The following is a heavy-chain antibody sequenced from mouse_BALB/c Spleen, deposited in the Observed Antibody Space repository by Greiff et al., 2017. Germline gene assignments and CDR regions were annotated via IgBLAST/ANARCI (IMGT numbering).Heavy chain of an antibody. CDR1: GYSITSDYA. CDR2: ISYSGST. D-gene: IGHD2-4*01. V-gene: IGHV3-2*02. Sequence: EVKLMESGPGLVKPSQSLSLTCTVTGYSITSDYAWNWIRQFPGNKLEWMGYISYSGSTSYNPSLKSRISITRDTSKNQFFLQLNSVTTEDTATYYCARSSDYDGGFAYWGQGTLVTVSA. J-gene: IGHJ3*01. CDR3: ARSSDYDGGFAY.